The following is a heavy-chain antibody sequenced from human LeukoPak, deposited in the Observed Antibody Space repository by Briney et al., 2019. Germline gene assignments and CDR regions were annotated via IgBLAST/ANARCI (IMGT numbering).Heavy chain of an antibody. J-gene: IGHJ6*03. Sequence: SETLSLTCAVYGGSFSGYYWSWIRQPPGKGLEWIGEINHSGSTNYNPSLTSRVTISVDTSKNQFSLKLSSVTAADTAVYYCARGARYYDYVWGSYRKNYMDVWGRGTTVTVSS. CDR3: ARGARYYDYVWGSYRKNYMDV. V-gene: IGHV4-34*01. CDR2: INHSGST. D-gene: IGHD3-16*02. CDR1: GGSFSGYY.